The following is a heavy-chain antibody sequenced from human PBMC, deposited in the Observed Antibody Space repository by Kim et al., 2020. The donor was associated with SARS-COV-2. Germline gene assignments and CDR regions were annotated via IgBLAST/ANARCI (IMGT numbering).Heavy chain of an antibody. CDR2: IYYSGST. CDR3: ARVSSSSWYVSPQPYYYGMDG. J-gene: IGHJ6*02. D-gene: IGHD6-13*01. V-gene: IGHV4-59*01. CDR1: GGSISSYY. Sequence: SETLSLTCTVSGGSISSYYWSWIRQPPGKGLEWIGYIYYSGSTNYNPSLKRRVTISVDTSKNQFSLKLSSVTAADTAVYYCARVSSSSWYVSPQPYYYGMDGWAQRTTVTVSS.